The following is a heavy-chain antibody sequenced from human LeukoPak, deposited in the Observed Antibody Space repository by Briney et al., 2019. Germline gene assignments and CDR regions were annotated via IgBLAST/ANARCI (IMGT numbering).Heavy chain of an antibody. CDR2: IYTSGGT. V-gene: IGHV4-61*02. Sequence: SETLSLTCTVSGGSISSGSYFWSWIRQPAGKGLEWIGRIYTSGGTNYNPSLKSRVTISVDTSKNQFSLKLSSVTAADTAVYYCARAGSTMVRGADNWFDPWGQGTLVTVSS. CDR3: ARAGSTMVRGADNWFDP. CDR1: GGSISSGSYF. J-gene: IGHJ5*02. D-gene: IGHD3-10*01.